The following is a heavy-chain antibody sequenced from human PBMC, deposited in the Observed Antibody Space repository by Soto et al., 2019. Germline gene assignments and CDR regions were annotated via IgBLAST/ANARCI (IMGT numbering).Heavy chain of an antibody. CDR1: GGSFSGYY. CDR3: ARRGSGANFDF. CDR2: INHSGST. D-gene: IGHD2-15*01. Sequence: SETLSLTCAVYGGSFSGYYWSWIRQPPGKGLEWIGEINHSGSTNYNPSLKSRVTISVDTSKNQFSLKLSSVTAADTAVYYCARRGSGANFDFWGQGTLVTVSS. J-gene: IGHJ4*02. V-gene: IGHV4-34*01.